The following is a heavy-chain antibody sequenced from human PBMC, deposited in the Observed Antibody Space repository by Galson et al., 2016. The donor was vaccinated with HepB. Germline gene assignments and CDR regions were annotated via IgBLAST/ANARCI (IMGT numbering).Heavy chain of an antibody. D-gene: IGHD6-19*01. CDR2: IIPIFGTS. J-gene: IGHJ4*02. V-gene: IGHV1-69*13. Sequence: SVKVSCKASGGTFSNYAISWVRQAPGQGLEWMGVIIPIFGTSNYAQKFQGRVTITADASTSTAYMELSSLRSEDTAVYYWASRREQWLFGYWGQGTLVTVSS. CDR3: ASRREQWLFGY. CDR1: GGTFSNYA.